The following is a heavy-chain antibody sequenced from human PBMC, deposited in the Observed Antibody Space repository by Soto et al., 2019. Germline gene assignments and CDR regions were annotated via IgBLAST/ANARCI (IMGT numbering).Heavy chain of an antibody. CDR2: IIPILGIA. V-gene: IGHV1-69*02. CDR1: GGTFSNYT. Sequence: SVKVSCKASGGTFSNYTISWVRQAPGQGLEWMGRIIPILGIANYAQKFQGRVTITADKSTSTAYMELSSLRSEDTAVYYCARGTTANWFDPWGQGTLVTVSS. D-gene: IGHD4-17*01. CDR3: ARGTTANWFDP. J-gene: IGHJ5*02.